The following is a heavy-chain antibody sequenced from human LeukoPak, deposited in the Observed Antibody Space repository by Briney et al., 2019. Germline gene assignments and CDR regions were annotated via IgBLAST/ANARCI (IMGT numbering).Heavy chain of an antibody. Sequence: SVKVSFKASGGTFSSYAISWVSQAPGQGLEWMGRIIPIFGTASYAQKFQGRVTITTEESTSTAYMELSSLRSEDTAVYYCAREVVGAVAGARYYYYYYMDVWGKGTTVTVSS. J-gene: IGHJ6*03. V-gene: IGHV1-69*05. CDR3: AREVVGAVAGARYYYYYYMDV. D-gene: IGHD6-19*01. CDR1: GGTFSSYA. CDR2: IIPIFGTA.